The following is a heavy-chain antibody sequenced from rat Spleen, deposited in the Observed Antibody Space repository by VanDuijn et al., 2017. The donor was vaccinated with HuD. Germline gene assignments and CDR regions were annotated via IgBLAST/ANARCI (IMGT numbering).Heavy chain of an antibody. CDR2: ISYSGAT. D-gene: IGHD1-9*01. Sequence: EVQLQESGPGLVKPSQSLSLTCSVTGHSITSNYWGWIRKFPGNKMEWMGFISYSGATSYNPSLKSRISITRDTSKNQFFLQLKSVTNEDTATYYCASITMGITTFDYWGQGVMVTVSS. V-gene: IGHV3-1*01. CDR1: GHSITSNY. CDR3: ASITMGITTFDY. J-gene: IGHJ2*01.